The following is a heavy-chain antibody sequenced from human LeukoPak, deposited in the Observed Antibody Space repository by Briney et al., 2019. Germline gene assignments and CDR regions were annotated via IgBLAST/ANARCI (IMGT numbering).Heavy chain of an antibody. J-gene: IGHJ6*02. Sequence: SQTLSLTCTVSGGSISSGDYYWSWIRQPPGKGLEWIGYIYYSGSTYYNSSLKSRVTISVDTSKNQFSLKLSSVTAADTAVYYCARDYGDSRNTYYYYGMDVWGQGTTVTVSS. D-gene: IGHD4-17*01. CDR1: GGSISSGDYY. CDR2: IYYSGST. V-gene: IGHV4-30-4*01. CDR3: ARDYGDSRNTYYYYGMDV.